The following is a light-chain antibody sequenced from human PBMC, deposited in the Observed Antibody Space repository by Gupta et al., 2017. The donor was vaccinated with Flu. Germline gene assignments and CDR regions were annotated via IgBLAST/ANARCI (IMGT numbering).Light chain of an antibody. CDR3: QKYEKRPPWT. Sequence: EIVMTQSPDTLSVSPGESATLSCRASQSISTNLAWYQQKPGQTPRLLIYGGSTRATGIPDRFSRTGSGTEFTLTISSLQFKDFALYYCQKYEKRPPWTFGQGTKVEI. V-gene: IGKV3D-15*01. J-gene: IGKJ1*01. CDR1: QSISTN. CDR2: GGS.